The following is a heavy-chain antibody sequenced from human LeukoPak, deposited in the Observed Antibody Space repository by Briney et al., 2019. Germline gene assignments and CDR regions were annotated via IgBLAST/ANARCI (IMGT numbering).Heavy chain of an antibody. Sequence: PSETPSLTCTVSGGSISSGGYYWSWIRQHPGKGLEWIGYIYYSGRTYYNPSLKSRVTISVDTSKNQFSLKLSSVTAADTAVYYCARLGRLTGKALDYWGQGTLVTVSS. CDR3: ARLGRLTGKALDY. CDR2: IYYSGRT. J-gene: IGHJ4*02. D-gene: IGHD7-27*01. CDR1: GGSISSGGYY. V-gene: IGHV4-31*03.